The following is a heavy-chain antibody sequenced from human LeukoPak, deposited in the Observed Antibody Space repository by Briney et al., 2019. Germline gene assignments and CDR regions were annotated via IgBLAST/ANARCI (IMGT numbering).Heavy chain of an antibody. CDR3: AREISGYSDY. D-gene: IGHD3-22*01. V-gene: IGHV1-2*02. J-gene: IGHJ4*02. Sequence: ASVKVSCKASGYTFTAYYMHWMRQAPGQGREWMGWINANSGDTKYAQKFQGRVTMTRDTSISTAYMELSRLRSDDTAMYYCAREISGYSDYWGQGTLVTVSS. CDR2: INANSGDT. CDR1: GYTFTAYY.